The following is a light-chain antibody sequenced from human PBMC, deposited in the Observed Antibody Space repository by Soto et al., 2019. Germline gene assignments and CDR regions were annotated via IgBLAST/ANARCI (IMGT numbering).Light chain of an antibody. J-gene: IGKJ5*01. CDR3: QQYYSYPIT. CDR2: AAS. Sequence: DIQMPQSPSTLSASVGARFTITCRASQSIGSWLAWYQQKPGKAPNLLIYAASGLESGVPSTFSGSGSGTEFTLTISSVQPDDFATYYCQQYYSYPITFGQGTRLEIK. V-gene: IGKV1-5*01. CDR1: QSIGSW.